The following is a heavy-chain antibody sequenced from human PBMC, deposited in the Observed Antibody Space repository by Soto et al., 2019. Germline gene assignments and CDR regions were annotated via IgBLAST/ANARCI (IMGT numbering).Heavy chain of an antibody. CDR3: AGGGVRGVITRTRDYYGMDV. CDR1: GYSFTSYW. V-gene: IGHV5-51*01. J-gene: IGHJ6*02. Sequence: GESLKISCKGSGYSFTSYWISWVRQMPGKGLEWMGIIYPGDSETRYSPSFQGQVTISADRSISTAYLQWSSLKASDTAMYYCAGGGVRGVITRTRDYYGMDVWGQGTTVTVSS. D-gene: IGHD3-10*01. CDR2: IYPGDSET.